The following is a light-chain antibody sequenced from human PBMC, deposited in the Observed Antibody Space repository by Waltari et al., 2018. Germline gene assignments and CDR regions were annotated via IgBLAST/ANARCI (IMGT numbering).Light chain of an antibody. J-gene: IGLJ2*01. CDR1: TLRRHH. Sequence: SSELTQDPAVSVALGQTVRITCQGDTLRRHHASWFQQKPGQTPVVVVHGENNRPSGIPDRFSGSRSGNTVSLTIAGVQAEDEADYYCNSRESSGDRLVFGGGTKLTVL. CDR3: NSRESSGDRLV. CDR2: GEN. V-gene: IGLV3-19*01.